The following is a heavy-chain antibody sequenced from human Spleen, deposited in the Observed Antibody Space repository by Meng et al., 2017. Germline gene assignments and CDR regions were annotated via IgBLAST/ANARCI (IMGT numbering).Heavy chain of an antibody. CDR2: IKCDGSEK. J-gene: IGHJ4*02. CDR1: GFTLSTSW. D-gene: IGHD3-22*01. V-gene: IGHV3-52*01. Sequence: GESLKISCAASGFTLSTSWMHRVCQVPEKGLEWVADIKCDGSEKYYVDSVRGRLTISRGNAKNSLYLQVNSLRAVHMTVFSCVRDLLSITMIVVVITNLLGGGALCGWGQGKLVTVSS. CDR3: VRDLLSITMIVVVITNLLGGGALCG.